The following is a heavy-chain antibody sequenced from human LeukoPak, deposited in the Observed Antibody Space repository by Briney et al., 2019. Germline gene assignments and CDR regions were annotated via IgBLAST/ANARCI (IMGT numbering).Heavy chain of an antibody. CDR1: GGSISSSSYY. CDR2: IYYSGST. J-gene: IGHJ4*02. Sequence: PSETLSLTCTVSGGSISSSSYYWGWIRQPPGKGLEWIGSIYYSGSTYYNPSLKSRVTISVDTSKNQFSLKLSSVTAADTAVYYCARHRGSSGWYDYWGQGTLVTVSS. CDR3: ARHRGSSGWYDY. V-gene: IGHV4-39*01. D-gene: IGHD6-19*01.